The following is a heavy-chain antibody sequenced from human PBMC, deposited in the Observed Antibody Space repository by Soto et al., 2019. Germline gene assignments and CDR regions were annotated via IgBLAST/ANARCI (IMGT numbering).Heavy chain of an antibody. J-gene: IGHJ4*01. CDR1: GYTFTNHG. CDR3: ARHLYPLAYYVHY. Sequence: QVQLVQSGAEVKKPGASVKVSCKASGYTFTNHGISWVRQAPGQGLEWLGWIGGHNGNTKYAQRLQGRVTMTTDTSTSTAYTEPTSLKSDDTAVYYCARHLYPLAYYVHYWGQGTLVSVSS. CDR2: IGGHNGNT. V-gene: IGHV1-18*01.